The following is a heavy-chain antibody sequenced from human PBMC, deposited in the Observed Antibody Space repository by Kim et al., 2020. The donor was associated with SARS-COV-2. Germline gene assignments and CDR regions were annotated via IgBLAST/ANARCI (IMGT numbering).Heavy chain of an antibody. J-gene: IGHJ3*02. CDR3: VKVGKGLGGAFDI. Sequence: GGSLRLSCSASGFTFSSYAMHWVRQAPGKGLEYVSAISSNGGSTYYADSVKGRFTISRDNSKNTLYLQMSSLRAEDTAVYYCVKVGKGLGGAFDIWGQGTMVTVSS. D-gene: IGHD2-15*01. CDR2: ISSNGGST. CDR1: GFTFSSYA. V-gene: IGHV3-64D*06.